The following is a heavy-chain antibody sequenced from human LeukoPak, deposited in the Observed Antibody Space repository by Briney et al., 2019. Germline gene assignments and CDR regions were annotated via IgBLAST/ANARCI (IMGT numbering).Heavy chain of an antibody. CDR2: ISGSDGST. CDR1: GLTYSSYA. CDR3: AKVETAVAGGYYFDY. D-gene: IGHD6-19*01. Sequence: GGSLRLSCAASGLTYSSYAMSWVRQAPGKGLEWVSAISGSDGSTYYADSVKGRFTISGDKSKNTLFLQMNSLRAEDTAVYYCAKVETAVAGGYYFDYWGQGTLVTVSS. J-gene: IGHJ4*02. V-gene: IGHV3-23*01.